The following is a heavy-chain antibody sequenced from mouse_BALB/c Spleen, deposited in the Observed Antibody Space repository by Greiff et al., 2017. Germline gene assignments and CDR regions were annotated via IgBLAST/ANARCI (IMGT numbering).Heavy chain of an antibody. V-gene: IGHV5-17*02. Sequence: EVQGVESGGGLVQPGGSRKLSCAASGFTFSSFGMHWVRQAPEKGLEWVAYISSGSSTIYYADTVKGRFTISRDNPKNTLFLQMTSLRSEDTAMYYCARGLLRAMDYWGQGTSVTVSS. CDR2: ISSGSSTI. J-gene: IGHJ4*01. CDR3: ARGLLRAMDY. D-gene: IGHD2-10*01. CDR1: GFTFSSFG.